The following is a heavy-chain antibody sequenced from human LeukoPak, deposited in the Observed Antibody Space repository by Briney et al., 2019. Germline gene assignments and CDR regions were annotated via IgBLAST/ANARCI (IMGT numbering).Heavy chain of an antibody. CDR1: GFTISGFW. D-gene: IGHD1-1*01. V-gene: IGHV3-74*01. CDR3: IREVQVRASASLGL. Sequence: GGSLTLSCAASGFTISGFWMHWVRQVQGEGLVWVARMNSAGTTINYVDSVKGRFTISRDNVRKTLHLQMNNLCPEDTAVYFCIREVQVRASASLGLWGRGTLVTVS. CDR2: MNSAGTTI. J-gene: IGHJ4*01.